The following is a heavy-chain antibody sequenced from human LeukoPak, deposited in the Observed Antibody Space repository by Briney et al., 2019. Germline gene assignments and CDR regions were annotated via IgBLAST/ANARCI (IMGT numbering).Heavy chain of an antibody. J-gene: IGHJ4*02. V-gene: IGHV3-48*01. CDR3: ARDPLTSSSFDL. CDR2: ISSRSATI. CDR1: GFTFSSYS. D-gene: IGHD2-2*01. Sequence: GGSLRLSCAASGFTFSSYSMNWVRQAPGKGLEWVSYISSRSATIYYADSVKGRFTISRDNAKNSLYLQMNSLRAEDTAVYYCARDPLTSSSFDLWGQGTLVTVSS.